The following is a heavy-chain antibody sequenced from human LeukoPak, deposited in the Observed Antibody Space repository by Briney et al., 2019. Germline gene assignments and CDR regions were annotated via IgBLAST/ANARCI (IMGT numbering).Heavy chain of an antibody. CDR1: GGSISSYY. CDR3: ASLKGGYCSSTSCYYFDY. J-gene: IGHJ4*02. V-gene: IGHV4-4*07. CDR2: IYTSGST. D-gene: IGHD2-2*01. Sequence: SETLSLTCTVSGGSISSYYWSWIRQPAGKGLEWIGRIYTSGSTNYNPSLKSRVTISVDKSKNQFSLKLSSVTAADTAVYYCASLKGGYCSSTSCYYFDYWGQGTPVTVSS.